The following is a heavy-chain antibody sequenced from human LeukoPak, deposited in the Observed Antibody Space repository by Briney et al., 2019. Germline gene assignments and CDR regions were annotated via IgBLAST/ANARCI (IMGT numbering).Heavy chain of an antibody. CDR2: IFYSGST. CDR3: APPPYYYEANGYSVA. V-gene: IGHV4-59*12. CDR1: GGSTSGYY. Sequence: SETLSLTCTVSGGSTSGYYWSWIRQPPGKGLEWIGYIFYSGSTNYNPSLKSRVTISVDTSKNQFSLNLSSVTAADTAVYYCAPPPYYYEANGYSVAWGQGTLVTVSS. J-gene: IGHJ5*02. D-gene: IGHD3-22*01.